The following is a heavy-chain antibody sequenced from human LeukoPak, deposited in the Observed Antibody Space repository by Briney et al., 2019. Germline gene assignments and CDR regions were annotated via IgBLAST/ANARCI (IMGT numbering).Heavy chain of an antibody. CDR1: GFAFSGYW. CDR2: INQDGSET. V-gene: IGHV3-7*01. Sequence: EGSLRLSCAASGFAFSGYWMSWVRQAPGKGLEWVANINQDGSETYYVDSVKGRFTISRDNTKNSLYLQMNSLRAEDTAVYYCARMGSSSSSYWGQGTLVTVSS. CDR3: ARMGSSSSSY. J-gene: IGHJ4*02. D-gene: IGHD6-6*01.